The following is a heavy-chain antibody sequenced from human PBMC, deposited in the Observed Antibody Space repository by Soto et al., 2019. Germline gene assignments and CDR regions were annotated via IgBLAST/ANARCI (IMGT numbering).Heavy chain of an antibody. CDR2: IYYSGST. D-gene: IGHD3-10*01. CDR1: GGSISSYY. V-gene: IGHV4-59*01. Sequence: SETLSLTCTVSGGSISSYYWSWIRQPPGKGLEWIGYIYYSGSTNYNPSLKSRVTISVDTSKNHFSLNLSSVTAADTAVYYCARGAPGDPDYFDYWGQGTLVTVSS. CDR3: ARGAPGDPDYFDY. J-gene: IGHJ4*02.